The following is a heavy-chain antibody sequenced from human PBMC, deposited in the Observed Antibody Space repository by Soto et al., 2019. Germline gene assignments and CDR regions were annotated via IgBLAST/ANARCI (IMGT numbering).Heavy chain of an antibody. CDR2: VYFVGNS. J-gene: IGHJ4*02. Sequence: QVQLQESGPGLVKPSETLSLTCTVSGDSISSASYFWGWIRQPPGKGLEWIGSVYFVGNSYYNPSLKSRVSISVDASKNQFSRRLSSMTAADTGVYYRVRFYGDYVNGVKRRYFAFWGQGTLVTVSS. D-gene: IGHD4-17*01. CDR1: GDSISSASYF. V-gene: IGHV4-39*01. CDR3: VRFYGDYVNGVKRRYFAF.